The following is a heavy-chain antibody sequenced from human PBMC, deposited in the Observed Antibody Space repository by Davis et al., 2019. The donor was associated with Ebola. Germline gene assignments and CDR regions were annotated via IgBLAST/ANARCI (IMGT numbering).Heavy chain of an antibody. D-gene: IGHD1-14*01. J-gene: IGHJ4*02. Sequence: SVKVSCKASGGTFSSYAISWVRQAPGQGLEWMGGIIPIFGTANYAQKFQGRVTINADESTSTAYMELSSLRSEDTAVYYCVSNRMGVNTPFDYWGQGTLVTVSS. V-gene: IGHV1-69*13. CDR1: GGTFSSYA. CDR3: VSNRMGVNTPFDY. CDR2: IIPIFGTA.